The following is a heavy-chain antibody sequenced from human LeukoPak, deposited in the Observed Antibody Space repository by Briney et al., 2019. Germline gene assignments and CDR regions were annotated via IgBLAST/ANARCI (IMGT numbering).Heavy chain of an antibody. CDR3: ASDRSGLYYFDF. J-gene: IGHJ4*02. CDR2: IFFSGST. Sequence: SETLSLTCTVSGGSFRGHYWTWIRQPPGKGLEWIGNIFFSGSTHYNPSLKNRVTISVDTSNNQFSLKLTSPTAADTAVYYCASDRSGLYYFDFWGQGRLVTVSS. D-gene: IGHD3/OR15-3a*01. V-gene: IGHV4-59*11. CDR1: GGSFRGHY.